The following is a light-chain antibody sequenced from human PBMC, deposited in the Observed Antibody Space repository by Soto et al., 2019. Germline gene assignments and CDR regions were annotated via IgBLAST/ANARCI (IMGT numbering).Light chain of an antibody. CDR2: DAS. Sequence: EIVLTQSPATRSLSPGERATLSCRASQSVSSYLALYQQKPGQAPRLLIYDASNRATGIPARFSGSGSGTDFTPTISRLEPEDFAVYYCQQYGSSPITFGQGTRLEIK. V-gene: IGKV3-20*01. CDR3: QQYGSSPIT. J-gene: IGKJ5*01. CDR1: QSVSSY.